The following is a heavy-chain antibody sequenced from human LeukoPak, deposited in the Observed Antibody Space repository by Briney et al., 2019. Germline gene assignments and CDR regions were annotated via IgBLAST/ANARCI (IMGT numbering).Heavy chain of an antibody. CDR2: INSDGSST. J-gene: IGHJ4*02. V-gene: IGHV3-74*01. Sequence: GGSLRLSCAASGFTFSSYWMHWVRQAPGKGLVGVSRINSDGSSTSYADSVKGRFTISRDNAKNTLYLQMNSLRVEDTAVYYCAKAGSYWDFDYWGQGTLVIVSS. D-gene: IGHD1-26*01. CDR1: GFTFSSYW. CDR3: AKAGSYWDFDY.